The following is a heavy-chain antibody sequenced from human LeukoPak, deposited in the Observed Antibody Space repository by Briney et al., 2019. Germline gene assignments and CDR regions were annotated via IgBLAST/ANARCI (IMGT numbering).Heavy chain of an antibody. CDR2: INGDGSDT. V-gene: IGHV3-74*01. CDR3: ARARYCTSGTCYSDY. Sequence: GGSLRLSCAASGFTFSTYWMQWVLQAPGKGLLWVSRINGDGSDTIYADSVKGRFTISRDNAKNTLYLQMNSLRADDTAVYYCARARYCTSGTCYSDYWGQGTLVTVSS. CDR1: GFTFSTYW. J-gene: IGHJ4*02. D-gene: IGHD2-8*01.